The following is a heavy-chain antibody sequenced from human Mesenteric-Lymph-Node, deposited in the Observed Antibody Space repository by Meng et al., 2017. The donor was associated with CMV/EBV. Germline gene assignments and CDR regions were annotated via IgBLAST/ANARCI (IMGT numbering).Heavy chain of an antibody. CDR3: TRNKGGHVDY. CDR1: GFTFSDHY. CDR2: IRSRPTGYTT. V-gene: IGHV3-72*01. J-gene: IGHJ4*02. D-gene: IGHD5-12*01. Sequence: CAASGFTFSDHYLDWVRQAPGEGLAWVGRIRSRPTGYTTEYAASVQGRFTISRDDSKNLLYLQMNSLKIEDTAVYYCTRNKGGHVDYWGQGTLVTVSS.